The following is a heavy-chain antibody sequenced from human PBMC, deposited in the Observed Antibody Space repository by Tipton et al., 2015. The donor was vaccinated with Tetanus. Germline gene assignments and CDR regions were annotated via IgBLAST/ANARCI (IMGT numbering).Heavy chain of an antibody. D-gene: IGHD6-25*01. J-gene: IGHJ4*02. Sequence: QLVQSGAEVKKPGSSVRVSCKTSGGTFSSYAISWVRQAPGQGLEWMGGIIPASGATNYAHKFQGRVTMTADASTTTVHMELSNLRSDDTAVYYCVRDRAAAGGSDYWGQGTLVTV. CDR1: GGTFSSYA. V-gene: IGHV1-69*01. CDR3: VRDRAAAGGSDY. CDR2: IIPASGAT.